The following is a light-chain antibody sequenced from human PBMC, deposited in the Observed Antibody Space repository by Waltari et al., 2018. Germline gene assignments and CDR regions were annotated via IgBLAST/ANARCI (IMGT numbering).Light chain of an antibody. CDR2: EDY. CDR1: SGGIASHY. CDR3: QSFDSGFVV. Sequence: NFMLTQPHSVSESPGKTVTISCTRSSGGIASHYVPWYQQRPGSSPTTVIFEDYRRPSGVPDRFSGSIDSSSNSASLSISGLQTDDEADYYCQSFDSGFVVFGGGTKLTVL. J-gene: IGLJ2*01. V-gene: IGLV6-57*01.